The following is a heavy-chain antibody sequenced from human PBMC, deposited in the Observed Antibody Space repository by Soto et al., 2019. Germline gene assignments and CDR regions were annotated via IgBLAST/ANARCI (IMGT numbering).Heavy chain of an antibody. CDR1: GGTFGSYA. V-gene: IGHV1-69*13. J-gene: IGHJ4*02. D-gene: IGHD3-22*01. CDR2: IIPIFGTA. CDR3: ASPLRGDYYYDSSALDY. Sequence: ASVKVSCKASGGTFGSYAISWVRQAPGQGLEWMGGIIPIFGTANYAQKFQGRVTITADESTSTAYMELSSLRSEDTAVYYFASPLRGDYYYDSSALDYWGQGTLVTVSS.